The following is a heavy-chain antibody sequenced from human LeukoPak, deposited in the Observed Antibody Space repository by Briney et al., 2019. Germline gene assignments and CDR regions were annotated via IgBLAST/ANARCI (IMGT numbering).Heavy chain of an antibody. V-gene: IGHV1-18*01. D-gene: IGHD6-13*01. CDR2: ISAYNGNT. CDR3: ARGRGSWSMGHYVMDV. Sequence: ASVKVSCKASGYTFTSYGISWVRQAPGQGLEWMGWISAYNGNTNYAQKLQGRVTMTTDTSTSTAYMELRSLRSEDTAVYYCARGRGSWSMGHYVMDVWGQGTTVTVSS. CDR1: GYTFTSYG. J-gene: IGHJ6*02.